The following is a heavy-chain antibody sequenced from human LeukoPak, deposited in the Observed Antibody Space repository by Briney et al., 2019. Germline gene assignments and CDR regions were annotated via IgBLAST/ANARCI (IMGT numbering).Heavy chain of an antibody. J-gene: IGHJ4*02. CDR2: ISRSGSTT. Sequence: GGSLRLSCAVSGFTFSSYEMNWVRQAPGKGLEWVSNISRSGSTTYYADSVKGRFTISRDNANNSLFLEMNSLRAEDTAVYYCARALRYPDYWGQGTLVTVSS. D-gene: IGHD3-16*02. V-gene: IGHV3-48*03. CDR1: GFTFSSYE. CDR3: ARALRYPDY.